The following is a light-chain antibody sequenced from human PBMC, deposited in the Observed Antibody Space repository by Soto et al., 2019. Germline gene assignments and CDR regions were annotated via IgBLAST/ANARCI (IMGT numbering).Light chain of an antibody. CDR1: QSIGFY. CDR2: AAS. V-gene: IGKV1-39*01. CDR3: QQSYGNPG. Sequence: DIQTTQSPSSLSASVGDRVTITCRASQSIGFYLTWYHQKPGIAPKLLIYAASSLQSGVPSRFSGSGSGTDFTLTITSLQPEDFGTYYCQQSYGNPGFAPGTKVDIK. J-gene: IGKJ3*01.